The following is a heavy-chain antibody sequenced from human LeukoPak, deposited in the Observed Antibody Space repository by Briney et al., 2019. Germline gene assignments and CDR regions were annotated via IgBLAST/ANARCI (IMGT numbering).Heavy chain of an antibody. V-gene: IGHV4-4*07. CDR2: IYTSGNT. CDR1: GSSISYYY. CDR3: VRGANVVTSYYYYYMDV. Sequence: PSETLSLTCSVSGSSISYYYWSWIRQPAGKGLEYIGLIYTSGNTNYNPSLKSRVSTSVDTSKNQFSLTLSSVTAADTATYYCVRGANVVTSYYYYYMDVWGKGTTVTVSS. J-gene: IGHJ6*03. D-gene: IGHD2-21*02.